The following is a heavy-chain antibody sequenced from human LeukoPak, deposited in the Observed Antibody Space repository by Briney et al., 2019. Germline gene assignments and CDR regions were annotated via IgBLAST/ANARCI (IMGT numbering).Heavy chain of an antibody. CDR1: GGSISSYY. V-gene: IGHV4-59*12. D-gene: IGHD3-10*01. CDR3: ASYRGAVDAFDI. CDR2: IYYSGST. Sequence: SETLSLTCTVSGGSISSYYWSWIRQPPGKGLEWIGYIYYSGSTNYNPSLKSRVTISVDTSKNQFSLKLSSVTAADTAVYYCASYRGAVDAFDIWGQGTMVTVSS. J-gene: IGHJ3*02.